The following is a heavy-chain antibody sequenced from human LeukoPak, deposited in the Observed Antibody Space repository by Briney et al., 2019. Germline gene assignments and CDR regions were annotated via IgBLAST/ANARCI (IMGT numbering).Heavy chain of an antibody. Sequence: GGSLRLSCAASGFTFSSYSMNWVRQAPGEGLEWVSSISSSSSYIYNADSVKGRFTISRDNAKNSLYLQMNSLRAEDTAVYYCAREFHDSSGYYYGGGIYFDYWGQGTLVTVSS. CDR2: ISSSSSYI. D-gene: IGHD3-22*01. V-gene: IGHV3-21*01. CDR1: GFTFSSYS. CDR3: AREFHDSSGYYYGGGIYFDY. J-gene: IGHJ4*02.